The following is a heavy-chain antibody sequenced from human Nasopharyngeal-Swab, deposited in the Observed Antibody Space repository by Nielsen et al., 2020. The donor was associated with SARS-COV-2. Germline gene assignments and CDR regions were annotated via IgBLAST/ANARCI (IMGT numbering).Heavy chain of an antibody. D-gene: IGHD3-10*01. J-gene: IGHJ4*02. CDR2: ILYDGSDK. CDR3: AREGGSGSYIDY. CDR1: AFTFSHYA. Sequence: GESLTISCAASAFTFSHYAMHWVRQAPGQGLQWVAVILYDGSDKYYEESVKGRFTISRDNSKNTLYLQMNSLRAEDPAVYYCAREGGSGSYIDYWGQGTLVTVSS. V-gene: IGHV3-30*03.